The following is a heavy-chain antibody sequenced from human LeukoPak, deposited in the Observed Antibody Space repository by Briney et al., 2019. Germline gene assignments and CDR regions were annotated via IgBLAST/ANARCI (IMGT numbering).Heavy chain of an antibody. D-gene: IGHD3-16*02. CDR3: ASGRKYYDYVWGSYRTKHDAFDI. J-gene: IGHJ3*02. CDR1: GGTFSSYA. CDR2: IIPILGIA. V-gene: IGHV1-69*04. Sequence: SVKVSCKASGGTFSSYAISWVRQAPGQGLEWMGRIIPILGIANYAQKFQGRVTITADKSTSTAYMELSSLRSEDTAVYYCASGRKYYDYVWGSYRTKHDAFDIWGQGTMVTVSS.